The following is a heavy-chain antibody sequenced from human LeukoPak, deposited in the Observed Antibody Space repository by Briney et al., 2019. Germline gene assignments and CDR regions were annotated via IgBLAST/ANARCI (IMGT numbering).Heavy chain of an antibody. Sequence: SETLSLTCTVSGGSISSSSYYWGWIRQPPGKGLEWLGSIYYSGSTYYNPSLKSRATISVDTSKNQFSLKLSSVTAADTAVYYCAGGSSSWLNYFDYWGQGTLVTVSS. CDR2: IYYSGST. CDR3: AGGSSSWLNYFDY. CDR1: GGSISSSSYY. D-gene: IGHD6-13*01. V-gene: IGHV4-39*07. J-gene: IGHJ4*02.